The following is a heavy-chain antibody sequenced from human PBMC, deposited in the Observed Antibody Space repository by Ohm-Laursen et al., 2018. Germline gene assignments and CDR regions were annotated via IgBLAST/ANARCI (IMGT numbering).Heavy chain of an antibody. CDR2: IKSEIDGGTT. CDR3: TSYDKSGQGY. D-gene: IGHD3-22*01. V-gene: IGHV3-15*01. CDR1: RFTFSNAW. Sequence: SLRLSCAASRFTFSNAWMSWVRQAPGKGLEWVGRIKSEIDGGTTDYAAPVKGRFTISRDDSTNTLYLEMNSLKTEDTAVYYCTSYDKSGQGYWGQGTLVTVSS. J-gene: IGHJ4*02.